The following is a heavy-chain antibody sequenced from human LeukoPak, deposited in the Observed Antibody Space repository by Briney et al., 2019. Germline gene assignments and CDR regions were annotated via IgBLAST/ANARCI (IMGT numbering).Heavy chain of an antibody. CDR1: GFTFSDYY. Sequence: GGSLRLSCAASGFTFSDYYMSWIRQAPGKGLEWGSYISSSGSTIYYADSVKGRFTISRDNAKNSLYLQMNSLRAEDTAVYYCARDLITFGGVIVPLVYWGQGTLVTVSS. V-gene: IGHV3-11*01. D-gene: IGHD3-16*02. CDR3: ARDLITFGGVIVPLVY. J-gene: IGHJ4*02. CDR2: ISSSGSTI.